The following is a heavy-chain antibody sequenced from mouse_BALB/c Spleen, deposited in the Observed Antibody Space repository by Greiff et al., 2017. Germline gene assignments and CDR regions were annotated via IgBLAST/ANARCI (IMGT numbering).Heavy chain of an antibody. D-gene: IGHD2-10*02. J-gene: IGHJ4*01. CDR1: GYTFTSYY. CDR3: VYGNYDYAMDY. CDR2: IYPGNVNT. Sequence: QVQLQQSGPELVKPGASVRISCKASGYTFTSYYIHWVKQRPGQGLEWIGWIYPGNVNTKYNEKFKGKATLTADKSSSTAYMQLSSLTSEDSAVYFCVYGNYDYAMDYWGQGTSVTVSS. V-gene: IGHV1S56*01.